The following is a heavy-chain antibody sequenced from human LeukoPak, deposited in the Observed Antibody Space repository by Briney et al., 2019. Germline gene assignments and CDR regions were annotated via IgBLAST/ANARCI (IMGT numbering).Heavy chain of an antibody. CDR1: WVSPSPSGGG. V-gene: IGHV2-5*01. Sequence: ESGSTLVKTTQTPTPTRTFSWVSPSPSGGGVGWIPQPPGNPPGGLPPLYLNGDKRYSPSLKSRVTITKDTSKNQVVLTMTNMDPVDTATYFCAHSRYPQVGYCSGDNCLAPLDCWGQGTLVTVSS. CDR2: LYLNGDK. J-gene: IGHJ4*02. CDR3: AHSRYPQVGYCSGDNCLAPLDC. D-gene: IGHD2-15*01.